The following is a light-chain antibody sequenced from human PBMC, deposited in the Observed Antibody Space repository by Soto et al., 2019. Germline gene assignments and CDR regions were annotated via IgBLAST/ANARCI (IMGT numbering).Light chain of an antibody. V-gene: IGKV3-20*01. CDR2: GAS. CDR1: QSVSSSY. Sequence: EIVFTQSPGPLSLSPGERATLSCRASQSVSSSYLAWYQQKPGQAPRLLIYGASSRATGIPDRFSGSGSGTDFTLTISRLEPEDFAVYYCQQYGRSPLTFGGGTKVDIK. J-gene: IGKJ4*01. CDR3: QQYGRSPLT.